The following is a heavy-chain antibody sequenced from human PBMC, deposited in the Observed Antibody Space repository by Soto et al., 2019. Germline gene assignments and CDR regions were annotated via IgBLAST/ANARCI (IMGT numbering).Heavy chain of an antibody. J-gene: IGHJ5*01. V-gene: IGHV2-5*02. CDR1: GFSLSTHGVG. D-gene: IGHD2-15*01. CDR3: AHAMLYCTGGSCSTWFDS. Sequence: QITLKESGPTLVKPTQTLTLTCTFSGFSLSTHGVGVGWIRQPAGKALEWLALIYWDDDKRYSPSLNSRITITKDTSKNQVVLTMTNVYPVDTATYYCAHAMLYCTGGSCSTWFDSWGPGTLVTVSS. CDR2: IYWDDDK.